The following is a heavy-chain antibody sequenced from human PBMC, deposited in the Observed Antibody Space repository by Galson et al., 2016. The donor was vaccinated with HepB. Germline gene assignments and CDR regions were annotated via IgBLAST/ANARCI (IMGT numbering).Heavy chain of an antibody. D-gene: IGHD3-10*01. Sequence: SLRLSCAASGFIINTFAMHWVRQVPEKGLEWVSGINWDGHSLNCADSVKGRFTVSRDTAKNALHLQMKSLGPEDTALYFCAKGLVGSLYHTLDLWGQGTLVTVSS. CDR3: AKGLVGSLYHTLDL. CDR1: GFIINTFA. J-gene: IGHJ5*02. CDR2: INWDGHSL. V-gene: IGHV3-9*01.